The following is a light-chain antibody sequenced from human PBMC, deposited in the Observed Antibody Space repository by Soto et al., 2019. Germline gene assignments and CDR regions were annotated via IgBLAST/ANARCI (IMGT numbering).Light chain of an antibody. CDR1: SSDIGDNNY. V-gene: IGLV2-14*01. Sequence: SALTQPASVSGSPGQSITISCTGTSSDIGDNNYVSWYQQHPGKAPKLMIYDVRHRPSGVSIRFSGSESGNTASLTISDLQAEDEADYYCSSYRISSTYVFGTGTKVTV. CDR2: DVR. CDR3: SSYRISSTYV. J-gene: IGLJ1*01.